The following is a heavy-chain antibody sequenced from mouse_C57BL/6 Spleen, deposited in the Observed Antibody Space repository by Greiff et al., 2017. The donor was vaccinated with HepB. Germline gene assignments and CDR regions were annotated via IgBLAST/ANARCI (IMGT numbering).Heavy chain of an antibody. V-gene: IGHV1-72*01. Sequence: VQLQQPGAELVKPGASVKLSCKASGYTFTSYWMHWVKQRPGRGLEWIGRIDPNSGGTKYNEKFKSKATLTVAKPSSTAYMQLSSLTSEDSAVYYCAREVTTVVARYGYFDVWGTGTTVTVSS. D-gene: IGHD1-1*01. CDR2: IDPNSGGT. CDR3: AREVTTVVARYGYFDV. CDR1: GYTFTSYW. J-gene: IGHJ1*03.